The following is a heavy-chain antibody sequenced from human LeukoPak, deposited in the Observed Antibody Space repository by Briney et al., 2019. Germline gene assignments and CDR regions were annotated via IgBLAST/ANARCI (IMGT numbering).Heavy chain of an antibody. CDR3: ARDRGYSNFDY. V-gene: IGHV3-7*01. J-gene: IGHJ4*02. D-gene: IGHD4-11*01. CDR2: MNEDGSEK. CDR1: GFGFSNYW. Sequence: GGSLRLSCAASGFGFSNYWMSWVRQAPGKGLEGVANMNEDGSEKNYVDSVKGRFTISRDNAQDSLYLQMNSLSAEDTAVYYCARDRGYSNFDYWGQGTLLTVSS.